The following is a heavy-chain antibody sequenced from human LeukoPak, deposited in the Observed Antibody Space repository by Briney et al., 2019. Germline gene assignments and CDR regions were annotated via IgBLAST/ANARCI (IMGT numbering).Heavy chain of an antibody. J-gene: IGHJ4*02. CDR3: ARDPVGGSTIFDY. V-gene: IGHV6-1*01. CDR1: GDNVSSNSAA. CDR2: TYYRSKWYY. Sequence: SQTLSLTCAISGDNVSSNSAAWNWIRQSPSRGLKWLGRTYYRSKWYYDYAVAVKSRISISPDTSKNQFSLQLSSVTPEDTAVYYCARDPVGGSTIFDYWGQGTLVTVPS. D-gene: IGHD1-26*01.